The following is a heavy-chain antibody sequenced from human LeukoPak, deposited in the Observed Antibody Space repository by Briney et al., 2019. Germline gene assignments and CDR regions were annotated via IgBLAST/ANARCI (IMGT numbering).Heavy chain of an antibody. J-gene: IGHJ4*02. V-gene: IGHV3-33*01. CDR1: GFTFSSYG. Sequence: GGSLRLSCAASGFTFSSYGMHWGRQGPGKGLERVAVIWYDGSNKYYADSVKGRFTTSRDNSKNTLYLQMNSLRAEDTAVYYCARSRRWIAAAGTGYYFDYWGQGTLVTVSS. CDR3: ARSRRWIAAAGTGYYFDY. CDR2: IWYDGSNK. D-gene: IGHD6-13*01.